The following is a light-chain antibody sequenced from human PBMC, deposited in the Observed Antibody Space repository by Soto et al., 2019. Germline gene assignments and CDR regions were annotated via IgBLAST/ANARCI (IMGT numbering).Light chain of an antibody. J-gene: IGLJ2*01. CDR3: QVWDSSSDHPHVV. V-gene: IGLV3-21*04. CDR2: YDS. Sequence: SSELTQPPSVSVAPGKTARITCGGNNIGSKSVHWYQQKPGQAPVLVIYYDSERPSGIPERFSGSNSGNTATLTISRVEAGDEADYYCQVWDSSSDHPHVVFGGGTKLTVL. CDR1: NIGSKS.